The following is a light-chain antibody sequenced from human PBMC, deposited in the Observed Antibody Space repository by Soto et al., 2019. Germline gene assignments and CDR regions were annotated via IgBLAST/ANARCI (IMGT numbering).Light chain of an antibody. CDR3: CSDAGSYPFV. V-gene: IGLV2-11*01. J-gene: IGLJ1*01. CDR1: SSDVGGYNY. Sequence: QSVLAQPRSVSGSPGQSVTISCTGTSSDVGGYNYVSWYQHHPGKAPKLMIYDVDKRPSGVPGRFSGSKSGNTASLTISGLQAEDEADYYCCSDAGSYPFVFGTGTKVTVL. CDR2: DVD.